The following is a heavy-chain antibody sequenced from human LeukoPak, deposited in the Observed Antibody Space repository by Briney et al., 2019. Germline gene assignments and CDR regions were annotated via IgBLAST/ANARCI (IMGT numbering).Heavy chain of an antibody. CDR2: IYSGGST. Sequence: GGSLRLSCAASGFTVSSNYMSWVRQAPGKGLEWVSVIYSGGSTYYADSVKGRFTISRDNSKNTLYLQMNSLRAEDTAVYYCARESPLYYDFWSGYYFVGPVNWFDPWGQGTLVTVSS. V-gene: IGHV3-53*01. CDR3: ARESPLYYDFWSGYYFVGPVNWFDP. CDR1: GFTVSSNY. J-gene: IGHJ5*02. D-gene: IGHD3-3*01.